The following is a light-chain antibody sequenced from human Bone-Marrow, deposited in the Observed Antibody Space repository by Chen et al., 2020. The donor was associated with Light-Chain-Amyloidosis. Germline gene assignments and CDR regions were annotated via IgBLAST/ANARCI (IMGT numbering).Light chain of an antibody. CDR1: QTVGGRY. J-gene: IGKJ2*01. CDR2: GAS. CDR3: HQYVTPPYT. V-gene: IGKV3-20*01. Sequence: TVLTQSPGTLSLSPGDSATLSCRASQTVGGRYLAWYQQKLGQSPRRLIHGASSRATGIPDRFSGSGSGTDFTLSISRLEPEDFAVYYCHQYVTPPYTFGQGTKLEIK.